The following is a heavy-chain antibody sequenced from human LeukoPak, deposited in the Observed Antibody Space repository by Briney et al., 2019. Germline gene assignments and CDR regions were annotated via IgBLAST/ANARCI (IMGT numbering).Heavy chain of an antibody. V-gene: IGHV5-51*01. CDR2: IYPGDSET. CDR3: ARLATRLLDH. J-gene: IGHJ4*02. CDR1: AVTFNNYW. D-gene: IGHD6-6*01. Sequence: GESLRISCKGSAVTFNNYWIGWVRQLPGKGLDWMGMIYPGDSETRYSPSFQGQVTMSVDKSVNTAYLHWAGLKASDTAIFCARLATRLLDHWGQGTRVTVSS.